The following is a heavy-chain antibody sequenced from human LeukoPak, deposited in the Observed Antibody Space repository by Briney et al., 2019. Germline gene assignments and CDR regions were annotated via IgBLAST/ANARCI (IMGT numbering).Heavy chain of an antibody. D-gene: IGHD3-10*01. CDR3: AIYPPPSGDY. Sequence: KPSETLSLTCAVYGASFSGYYWSWLRQPPGKGLEWIGEINHSGSTNYNPSLKSRVTISVDTSKNQFSLKLSAVTAADTAVYYCAIYPPPSGDYWGQGTLVTASS. CDR1: GASFSGYY. CDR2: INHSGST. V-gene: IGHV4-34*01. J-gene: IGHJ4*02.